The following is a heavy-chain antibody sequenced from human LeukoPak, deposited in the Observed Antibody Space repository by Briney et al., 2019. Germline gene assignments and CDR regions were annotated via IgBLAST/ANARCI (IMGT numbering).Heavy chain of an antibody. Sequence: GSLRLSCAASGFTFSSYSMNWVRQAPGKGLEWVSSISSSSSYIYYADSVKGRFTISRDNAKNSLYLQMNSLRAEDTAVYYCARGYYYGSGSYYPFDYWGQGTLVTVSS. CDR1: GFTFSSYS. J-gene: IGHJ4*02. D-gene: IGHD3-10*01. V-gene: IGHV3-21*01. CDR3: ARGYYYGSGSYYPFDY. CDR2: ISSSSSYI.